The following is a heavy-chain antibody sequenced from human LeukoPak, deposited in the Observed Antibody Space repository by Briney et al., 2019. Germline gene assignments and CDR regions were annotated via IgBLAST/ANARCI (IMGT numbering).Heavy chain of an antibody. CDR3: ARDRECELQDAFDI. Sequence: GGSLRLSYAASGFTFSSYSMNWVRQAPGKGLEWVSSISSSSSYIYYADSVKGRFTISRDNAKNSLYLQMNSLRAEDTAVYYCARDRECELQDAFDIWGQGTMVTVSS. CDR2: ISSSSSYI. V-gene: IGHV3-21*01. CDR1: GFTFSSYS. D-gene: IGHD1-26*01. J-gene: IGHJ3*02.